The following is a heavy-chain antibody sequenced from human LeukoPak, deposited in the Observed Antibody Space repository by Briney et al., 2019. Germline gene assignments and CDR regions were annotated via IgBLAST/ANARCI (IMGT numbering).Heavy chain of an antibody. CDR2: VYYDGSA. J-gene: IGHJ4*02. Sequence: PSETLSLTCTVSGDSINYYYWSWIRQSPGKGLEWIGYVYYDGSAKYNPSLKSRVTISVDMSKNQFSLKVSSVTAADTAIYYCARKGGHYDYWGQGTLVTVSS. V-gene: IGHV4-59*01. CDR1: GDSINYYY. D-gene: IGHD2-15*01. CDR3: ARKGGHYDY.